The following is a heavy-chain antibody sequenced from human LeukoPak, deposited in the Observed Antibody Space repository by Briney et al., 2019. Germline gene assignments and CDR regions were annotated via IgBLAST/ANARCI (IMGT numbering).Heavy chain of an antibody. Sequence: GSLRLSCAASGFTFSSYGMHWVRQAPGKGLEWVAVISYDGSNKYYADSVKGRFTISRDNSKNTLYLQMNSLRTEDTAVYFCAKFEGATIPGWFNDYWGQGILVTVSS. D-gene: IGHD6-19*01. CDR1: GFTFSSYG. V-gene: IGHV3-30*18. CDR3: AKFEGATIPGWFNDY. J-gene: IGHJ4*02. CDR2: ISYDGSNK.